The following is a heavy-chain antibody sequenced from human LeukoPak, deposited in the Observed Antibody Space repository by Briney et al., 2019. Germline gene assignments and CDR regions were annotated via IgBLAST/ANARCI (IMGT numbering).Heavy chain of an antibody. CDR1: GFTFSSYA. CDR2: ISGSGGST. D-gene: IGHD1-26*01. Sequence: GGSLRLPCAASGFTFSSYAMSWVRQAPGKGLEWVSAISGSGGSTYYADSVKGRFTISRDNSKNTLYLQMNSLRAEDTAVYYCAKPSGSYQGFDYWGQGTLVTVSS. J-gene: IGHJ4*02. V-gene: IGHV3-23*01. CDR3: AKPSGSYQGFDY.